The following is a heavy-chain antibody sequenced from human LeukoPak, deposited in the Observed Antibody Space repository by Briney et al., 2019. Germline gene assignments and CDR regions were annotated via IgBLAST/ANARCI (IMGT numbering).Heavy chain of an antibody. J-gene: IGHJ5*02. CDR1: GGSISSGGYY. Sequence: SGTLSLTCTVSGGSISSGGYYWSWIRQHPGKGLEWIGYIYYSGSTYYNPSLKSRVTISVDTSKNQFSLKLSSVTAADTAVYYCASLAVDDVVRGYNWFDPWGQGTLVTVSS. CDR2: IYYSGST. CDR3: ASLAVDDVVRGYNWFDP. D-gene: IGHD3-10*01. V-gene: IGHV4-31*03.